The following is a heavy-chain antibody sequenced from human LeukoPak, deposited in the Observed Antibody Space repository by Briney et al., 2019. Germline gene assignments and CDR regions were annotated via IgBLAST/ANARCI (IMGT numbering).Heavy chain of an antibody. CDR2: FSYSGST. V-gene: IGHV4-59*12. D-gene: IGHD6-13*01. J-gene: IGHJ6*02. Sequence: SETLSLTCTVSGGSISSYYWSWIRQPPGKGLEWIGYFSYSGSTNYNPSLKSRVTISVDTSKNQFSLKLSSVTAADTAVYYCARDLISSSWSTYYYYGMDVWGQGTTVTVSS. CDR3: ARDLISSSWSTYYYYGMDV. CDR1: GGSISSYY.